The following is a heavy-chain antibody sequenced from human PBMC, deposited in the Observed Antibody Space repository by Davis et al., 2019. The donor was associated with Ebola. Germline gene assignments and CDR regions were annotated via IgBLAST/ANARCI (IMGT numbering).Heavy chain of an antibody. D-gene: IGHD6-13*01. J-gene: IGHJ4*02. Sequence: SETLSLTCTVSGGSISSYYWSWIRQPPGKGLEWIGSIYYSGSTYYNPSLKSRVTISVDTSKNQLSLKLSSVTAADTAVYYCARRSYSSSWRGYFDYWGQGALVTVSS. CDR1: GGSISSYY. CDR2: IYYSGST. CDR3: ARRSYSSSWRGYFDY. V-gene: IGHV4-59*05.